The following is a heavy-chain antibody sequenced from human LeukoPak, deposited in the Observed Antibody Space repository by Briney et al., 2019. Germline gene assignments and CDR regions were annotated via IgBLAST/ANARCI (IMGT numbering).Heavy chain of an antibody. D-gene: IGHD3-10*01. CDR3: ARADAPRGYYYYMDV. Sequence: KSSETLSLTCTVSGGSISSYYWSWIRQPAGKGLEWIGRIYTSGSTNYNPSLKSRVTMSVDTSKNQLSLKLSSVTAADTAVYYCARADAPRGYYYYMDVWGKGTTVTVSS. V-gene: IGHV4-4*07. CDR2: IYTSGST. CDR1: GGSISSYY. J-gene: IGHJ6*03.